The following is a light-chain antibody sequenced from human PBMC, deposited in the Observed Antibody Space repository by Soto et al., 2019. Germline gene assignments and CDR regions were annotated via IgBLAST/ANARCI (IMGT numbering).Light chain of an antibody. CDR1: SGHSSYA. CDR2: LNSDGSH. Sequence: QLVLTQSPAASASLGASVKLTCTLSSGHSSYAIAWHQQQPEKGPRYLMKLNSDGSHSKGDGIPDRFSGSSSGAERHLTISCLSSEDEADFYCQTWGTGTWVFGGGTKLTVL. J-gene: IGLJ3*02. CDR3: QTWGTGTWV. V-gene: IGLV4-69*01.